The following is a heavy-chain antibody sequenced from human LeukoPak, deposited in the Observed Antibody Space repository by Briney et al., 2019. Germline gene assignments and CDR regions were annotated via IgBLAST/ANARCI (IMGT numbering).Heavy chain of an antibody. CDR2: ISAYNGNT. V-gene: IGHV1-18*01. Sequence: GASVKVSCKASGYTFTSYGISWVRQAPGQGPEWMGWISAYNGNTHYAQKLQGRVTMTTDTSTSTAYMELRSLRSDDTAVYYCARARGAMGYFDYYYYYMDVWGKGTTVTISS. CDR1: GYTFTSYG. CDR3: ARARGAMGYFDYYYYYMDV. J-gene: IGHJ6*03. D-gene: IGHD2-2*01.